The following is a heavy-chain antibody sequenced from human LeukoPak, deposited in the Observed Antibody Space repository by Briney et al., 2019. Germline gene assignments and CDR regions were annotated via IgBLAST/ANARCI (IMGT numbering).Heavy chain of an antibody. CDR3: ARRNIRGYNSFNI. Sequence: PSETLSLTCTVSGGSISTYYWSWIRQAPGAGQQWLGYLYTTTTNYNPSLKWRVTISADTSKNQFSLRLHSVTAADTAVYYCARRNIRGYNSFNIWGQGTMVTVSS. J-gene: IGHJ3*02. CDR2: LYTTTT. D-gene: IGHD3-22*01. CDR1: GGSISTYY. V-gene: IGHV4-4*08.